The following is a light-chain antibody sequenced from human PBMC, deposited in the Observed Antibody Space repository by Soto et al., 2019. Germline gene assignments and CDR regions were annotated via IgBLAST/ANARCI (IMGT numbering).Light chain of an antibody. CDR3: QHYNNWPPWT. Sequence: EIVLTQSPATLSVSPGERATLSCRASQSVASNLAWYQQKPGQAPRLLIYGASTRATGIPARFSGRGSGTEFTLTISSLQSEDFATYYCQHYNNWPPWTFGQGTKVEIK. J-gene: IGKJ1*01. V-gene: IGKV3-15*01. CDR2: GAS. CDR1: QSVASN.